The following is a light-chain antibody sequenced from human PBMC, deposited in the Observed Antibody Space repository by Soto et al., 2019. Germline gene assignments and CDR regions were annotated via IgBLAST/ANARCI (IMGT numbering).Light chain of an antibody. CDR1: SSNIGNNA. V-gene: IGLV1-36*01. CDR2: YDD. CDR3: AAWDDSLNGPV. J-gene: IGLJ2*01. Sequence: QSVLTQPPSVSDAPRQRVTISCSGSSSNIGNNAVNWYQQLPGKAPKLLIYYDDLVPSGVSDRFSGSKSGTSASLAIRGLQSEDEADYYCAAWDDSLNGPVFGGGTKLTVL.